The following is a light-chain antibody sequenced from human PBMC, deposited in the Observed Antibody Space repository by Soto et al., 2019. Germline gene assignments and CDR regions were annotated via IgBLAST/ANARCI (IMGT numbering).Light chain of an antibody. J-gene: IGKJ2*01. V-gene: IGKV1-39*01. CDR3: QQSYTTPYT. CDR1: QSMSNY. CDR2: AES. Sequence: DIQMTQSPSSLSASVGDRVTITCRASQSMSNYLNWYQQKPGKAPRLLIYAESNLQSGVPSRFSGSGSGTDFTLTISSLQPEDFATYYCQQSYTTPYTFGQRTKLEIK.